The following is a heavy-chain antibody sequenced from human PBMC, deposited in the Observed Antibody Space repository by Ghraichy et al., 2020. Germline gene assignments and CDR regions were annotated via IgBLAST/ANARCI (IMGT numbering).Heavy chain of an antibody. D-gene: IGHD1-14*01. Sequence: ASVKVSCKASGYTFTGHYMHWVRQAPGQGLEWMGWINPNNGDTDYAQKFQGRVTMTRDTSLSTAYMELNRLRSDDTAVYYCARDRRGILPDIASWCHRSLFTFSP. CDR2: INPNNGDT. V-gene: IGHV1-2*02. CDR3: ARDRRGILPDIAS. CDR1: GYTFTGHY. J-gene: IGHJ5*01.